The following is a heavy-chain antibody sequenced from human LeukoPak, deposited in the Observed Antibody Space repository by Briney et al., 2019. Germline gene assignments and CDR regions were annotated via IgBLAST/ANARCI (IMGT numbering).Heavy chain of an antibody. CDR1: GFTFSSYS. Sequence: GGSLRLSCAASGFTFSSYSMNWVRQAPGKGLEWVSSISSSSSYIYYADSVKGRFTISRDNAKNSLYLQMNSLRAEDTAVYYCARADSYDYVWGSYIGLFDYWGQGTRVTVSS. V-gene: IGHV3-21*01. CDR2: ISSSSSYI. D-gene: IGHD3-16*01. J-gene: IGHJ4*02. CDR3: ARADSYDYVWGSYIGLFDY.